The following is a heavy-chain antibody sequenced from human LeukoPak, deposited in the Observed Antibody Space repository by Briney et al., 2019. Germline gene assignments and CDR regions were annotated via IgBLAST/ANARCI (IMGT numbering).Heavy chain of an antibody. CDR2: ISSSGSTI. J-gene: IGHJ4*02. D-gene: IGHD4-23*01. V-gene: IGHV3-11*01. CDR3: ARVPMTTVVVNY. Sequence: GGSLRLSCAASGFTFSDYYMSWIRQAPGKGLEWVSYISSSGSTIYYADSVKGRFTISRDNAKNSLYLQMNSLRAEDTAVYYSARVPMTTVVVNYWGQGTLVTVSS. CDR1: GFTFSDYY.